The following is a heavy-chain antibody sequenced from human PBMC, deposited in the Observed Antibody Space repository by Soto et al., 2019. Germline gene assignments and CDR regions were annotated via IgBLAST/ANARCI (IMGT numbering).Heavy chain of an antibody. J-gene: IGHJ6*02. CDR3: ARVDVLLWFGEFTGVDYGMDV. Sequence: SETLSLTCTVSGGSISSYYWSWIRQPPGKGLEWIGYIYYSGSTNYNPSLKSRVTISVDTSKNQFSLKLSSVTAADTAVYYCARVDVLLWFGEFTGVDYGMDVWGQGTTVTVSS. CDR1: GGSISSYY. CDR2: IYYSGST. D-gene: IGHD3-10*01. V-gene: IGHV4-59*01.